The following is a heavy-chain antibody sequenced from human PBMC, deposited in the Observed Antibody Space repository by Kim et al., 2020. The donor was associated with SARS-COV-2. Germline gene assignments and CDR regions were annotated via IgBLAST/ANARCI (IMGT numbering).Heavy chain of an antibody. D-gene: IGHD2-21*01. V-gene: IGHV3-11*06. Sequence: GRFTISRDNANNSLYLQRNSLRAEDTAVYYCARDVGEMAIPSPGYYFDYWGQGTLVTVSA. J-gene: IGHJ4*02. CDR3: ARDVGEMAIPSPGYYFDY.